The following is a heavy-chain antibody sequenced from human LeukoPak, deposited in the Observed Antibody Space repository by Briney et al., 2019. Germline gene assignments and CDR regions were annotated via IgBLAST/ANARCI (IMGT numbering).Heavy chain of an antibody. J-gene: IGHJ4*02. CDR3: ARMPDPWMGFDY. Sequence: PGGSLRLSCAPSGFTFGDYAMTWVRQAPGKGLEWVGFIRKKAYGGTREYAASVEGRFSISRDDSKSIAYLQMNSLKTEDTAIYYCARMPDPWMGFDYWGQGILVTVSS. CDR2: IRKKAYGGTR. CDR1: GFTFGDYA. D-gene: IGHD2-2*01. V-gene: IGHV3-49*04.